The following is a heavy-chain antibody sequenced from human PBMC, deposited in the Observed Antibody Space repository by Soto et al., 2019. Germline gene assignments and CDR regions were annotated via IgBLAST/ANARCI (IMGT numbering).Heavy chain of an antibody. J-gene: IGHJ3*02. CDR2: IDPSDSYT. CDR1: GYSFTSYW. V-gene: IGHV5-10-1*01. Sequence: PGESLKISCKGSGYSFTSYWISWVRQMPGKGLEWMGRIDPSDSYTNYSPSFQGHVTISADKSISTAYLQWSSLKASDTAMYYCARRKSGTRDAFDIWGQGTMVTVS. CDR3: ARRKSGTRDAFDI. D-gene: IGHD3-10*01.